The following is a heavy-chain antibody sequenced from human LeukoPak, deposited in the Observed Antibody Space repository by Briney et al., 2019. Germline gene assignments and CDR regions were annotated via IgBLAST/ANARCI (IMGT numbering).Heavy chain of an antibody. Sequence: KTSETLSLTCAVYGGSFSGYYWSWIRQPPGKGLEWIGEINHSGSTNYNPSLKSRVTISVDTSKNQFSLKLSSVTAADTAVYYCAGHGDYYGSGSRYWGQGTLVTVSS. J-gene: IGHJ4*02. CDR2: INHSGST. CDR3: AGHGDYYGSGSRY. D-gene: IGHD3-10*01. V-gene: IGHV4-34*01. CDR1: GGSFSGYY.